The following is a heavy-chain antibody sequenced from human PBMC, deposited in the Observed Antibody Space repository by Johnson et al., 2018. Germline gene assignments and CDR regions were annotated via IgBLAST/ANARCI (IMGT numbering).Heavy chain of an antibody. J-gene: IGHJ1*01. CDR3: AKGLSGKTYFQY. CDR2: ISYDGSNK. CDR1: GFTFSSYG. V-gene: IGHV3-30*18. D-gene: IGHD1-20*01. Sequence: QVQLVQSGGGVVQXGRSLRLSCAASGFTFSSYGMHWVRQAPGKGLEWVAVISYDGSNKYYGDSVKGRFTISRDNAKKILYLQMNTLRAEDTAVYYCAKGLSGKTYFQYWGQGTLVTVSS.